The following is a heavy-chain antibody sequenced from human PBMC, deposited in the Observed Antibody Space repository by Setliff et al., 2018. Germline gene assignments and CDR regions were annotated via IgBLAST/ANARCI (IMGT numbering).Heavy chain of an antibody. V-gene: IGHV4-38-2*02. D-gene: IGHD1-7*01. Sequence: SETLSLTCTVSGDSISSGYIWGWIRQPPGKGLEWVGNIGYTGSINYNPSLKSRLTISRDTSKNQVSLKLNSVTASDTAMYYCARHGLELRPYYNWFDPWGQGTLVTVSS. CDR2: IGYTGSI. CDR3: ARHGLELRPYYNWFDP. CDR1: GDSISSGYI. J-gene: IGHJ5*02.